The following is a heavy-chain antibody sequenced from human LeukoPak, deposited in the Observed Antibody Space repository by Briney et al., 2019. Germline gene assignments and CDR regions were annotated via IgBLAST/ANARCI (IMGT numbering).Heavy chain of an antibody. V-gene: IGHV1-24*01. D-gene: IGHD3-22*01. CDR2: FDPEDGET. CDR1: GYTLTELS. CDR3: VRVREPHYYDSSGSLAY. J-gene: IGHJ4*02. Sequence: ASVTVSCKVSGYTLTELSMHWVRQAPGKGLEWMGGFDPEDGETIYAQKFQGRVTMTEDTSTDTAYMELSSLRAEDTAVYYCVRVREPHYYDSSGSLAYWGQGALVTVSS.